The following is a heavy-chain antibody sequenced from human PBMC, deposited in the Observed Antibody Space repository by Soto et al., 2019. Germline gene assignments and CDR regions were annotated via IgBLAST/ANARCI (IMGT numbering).Heavy chain of an antibody. CDR1: GYTFTSYY. V-gene: IGHV1-18*03. J-gene: IGHJ4*02. D-gene: IGHD2-2*01. Sequence: QVQLVQSGAEVKKPGASVKVSCKASGYTFTSYYISWVRQAPGQGLEWMGWISGYNGNTNYAQKPXGRRTMTTDTSTSTAYMALRRLRSADMAVYYCAREGPPSLNWGQATQVTVSS. CDR3: AREGPPSLN. CDR2: ISGYNGNT.